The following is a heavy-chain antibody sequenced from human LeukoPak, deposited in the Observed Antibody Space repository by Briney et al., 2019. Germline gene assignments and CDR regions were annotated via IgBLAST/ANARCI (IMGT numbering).Heavy chain of an antibody. CDR2: IIPILGIA. CDR1: GYTFTSYA. Sequence: GASVKVSCKASGYTFTSYAISWVRQAPGQGLEWMGRIIPILGIANYAQKFQGRVTITADKSTSTAYMELSSLRSEDTAVYYCARGPSIAAAGTRDYYYYGMDVWGQGTTVTVSS. J-gene: IGHJ6*02. V-gene: IGHV1-69*04. CDR3: ARGPSIAAAGTRDYYYYGMDV. D-gene: IGHD6-13*01.